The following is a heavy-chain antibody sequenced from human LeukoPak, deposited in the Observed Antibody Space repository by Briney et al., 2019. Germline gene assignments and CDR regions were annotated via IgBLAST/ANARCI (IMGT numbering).Heavy chain of an antibody. D-gene: IGHD2-15*01. J-gene: IGHJ4*02. CDR1: GFTFSSYS. V-gene: IGHV3-48*01. CDR3: ARSGDTVVVVAATYFDY. Sequence: GGSLRLSCAASGFTFSSYSMNWVRQAPGKGLEWVSYISSSSSTIYYADSVKGRFTISRDNAKNSLYLQMNSLRAEDTAVYYCARSGDTVVVVAATYFDYWGQGTLVTVSS. CDR2: ISSSSSTI.